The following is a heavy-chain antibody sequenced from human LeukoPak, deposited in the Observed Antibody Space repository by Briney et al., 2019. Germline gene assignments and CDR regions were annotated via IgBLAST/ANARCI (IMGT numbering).Heavy chain of an antibody. CDR1: GYTFSTYD. Sequence: ASVKVSCKAAGYTFSTYDISWVRQAPGQGLEWMGWISAYNGNTNYAQKLEGRVTMTTDTSTSTAYMELRSLRSDDTAVYYCARVYLDGSGSYYHYYYYMDVWGKGTTVTISS. CDR3: ARVYLDGSGSYYHYYYYMDV. V-gene: IGHV1-18*01. CDR2: ISAYNGNT. J-gene: IGHJ6*03. D-gene: IGHD3-10*01.